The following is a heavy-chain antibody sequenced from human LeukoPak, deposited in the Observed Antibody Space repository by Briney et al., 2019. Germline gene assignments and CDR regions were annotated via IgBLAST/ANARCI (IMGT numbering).Heavy chain of an antibody. CDR3: ARGIYRRYQLLLDY. Sequence: PSETLSLTCAVYVGSFSGYYWSWIRQPPGKGLEWIGEINHSGSTNYNPSLKSRVTISVDTSKNQFSLKLSSVTAADTAVYYCARGIYRRYQLLLDYWGQGTLVTVSS. CDR2: INHSGST. V-gene: IGHV4-34*01. CDR1: VGSFSGYY. D-gene: IGHD2-2*01. J-gene: IGHJ4*02.